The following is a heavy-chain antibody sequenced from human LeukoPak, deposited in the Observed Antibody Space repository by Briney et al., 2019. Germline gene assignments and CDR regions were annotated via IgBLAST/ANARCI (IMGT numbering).Heavy chain of an antibody. CDR3: ARAQGPGTSFPNDY. J-gene: IGHJ4*02. CDR2: ISAYNGNT. Sequence: GASVKVSCKASGYTFTSYGISWVRQAPGQGLEWMGWISAYNGNTNYAQKLQGRVTMTTDASTSTAYMELRSLRSDDTAVYYCARAQGPGTSFPNDYWGQGTLVTVSS. CDR1: GYTFTSYG. D-gene: IGHD2-2*01. V-gene: IGHV1-18*01.